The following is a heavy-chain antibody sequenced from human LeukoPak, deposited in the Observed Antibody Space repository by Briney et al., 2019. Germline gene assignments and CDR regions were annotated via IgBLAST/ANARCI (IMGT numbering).Heavy chain of an antibody. J-gene: IGHJ5*02. Sequence: PSQTLSLTCTVSGGSISSGGYYWSWIRQHLGKGLEWIGYIYYSGSTYYNPSLKSRVTISVDTSKNQFSLKLSSVTAADTAVYYCARDRSYYYDSSGYSYWFDPWGQGTLVTVSS. CDR1: GGSISSGGYY. CDR3: ARDRSYYYDSSGYSYWFDP. D-gene: IGHD3-22*01. V-gene: IGHV4-31*03. CDR2: IYYSGST.